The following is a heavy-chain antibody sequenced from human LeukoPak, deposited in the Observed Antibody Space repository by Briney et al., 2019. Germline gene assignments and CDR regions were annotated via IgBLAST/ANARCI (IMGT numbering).Heavy chain of an antibody. D-gene: IGHD5-18*01. CDR3: AREGGYIYGLLDF. Sequence: GGSLRLSCAASGFTFTNYGMSWVRQAPGKGPEWVSAVSGGGGTTYYADSVRGRFTISRDNSKNTLYLQVNSLRADDTAVYYCAREGGYIYGLLDFWGQGVLVTVSS. V-gene: IGHV3-23*01. CDR2: VSGGGGTT. J-gene: IGHJ4*02. CDR1: GFTFTNYG.